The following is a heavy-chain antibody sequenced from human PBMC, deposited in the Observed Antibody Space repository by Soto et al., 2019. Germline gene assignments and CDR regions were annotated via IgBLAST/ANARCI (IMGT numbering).Heavy chain of an antibody. J-gene: IGHJ5*02. Sequence: PSENVSLTCAVYEGCFNGYYWSWIRQRPGKGLEWIGEINHSGRTNYNPSLKSRVTISVDTAKNQYSLKLSSVTAADTSVYYCASARGFLECLFIFDPWGQGTLVTVSS. D-gene: IGHD3-3*01. V-gene: IGHV4-34*01. CDR3: ASARGFLECLFIFDP. CDR2: INHSGRT. CDR1: EGCFNGYY.